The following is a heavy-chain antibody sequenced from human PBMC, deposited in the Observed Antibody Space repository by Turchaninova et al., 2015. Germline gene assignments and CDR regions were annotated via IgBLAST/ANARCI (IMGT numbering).Heavy chain of an antibody. CDR3: ARGSGNYQFDC. CDR2: IYHGGST. V-gene: IGHV4-38-2*01. CDR1: GYSISRGDY. Sequence: QVQLQESGPGLVKPSETLSLTCAVSGYSISRGDYWGWIRQPPGKGLEWIGRIYHGGSTYYNPSLKSRVTISVDTSKNQFSLKLSSVTAADTAVYYCARGSGNYQFDCWGQGTLVTVSS. J-gene: IGHJ4*02. D-gene: IGHD6-19*01.